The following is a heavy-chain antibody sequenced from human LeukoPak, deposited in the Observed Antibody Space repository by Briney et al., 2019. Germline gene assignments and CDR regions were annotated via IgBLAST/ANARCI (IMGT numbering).Heavy chain of an antibody. Sequence: PGGSLRLSCAASGFTFSSYAMSWVRQAPGKGLEWVSAISGSGGSTYYADSVKGRFTISRDNSKNTLYLQMNSLRAEDTAVYYCAKDYTESPYFGSNWFDPWGQGTLVTVSS. CDR2: ISGSGGST. J-gene: IGHJ5*02. CDR3: AKDYTESPYFGSNWFDP. CDR1: GFTFSSYA. V-gene: IGHV3-23*01. D-gene: IGHD3-9*01.